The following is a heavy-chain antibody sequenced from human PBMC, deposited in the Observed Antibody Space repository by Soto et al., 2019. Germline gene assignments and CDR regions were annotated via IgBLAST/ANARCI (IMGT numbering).Heavy chain of an antibody. V-gene: IGHV5-51*01. CDR1: GYRFTSYW. D-gene: IGHD3-10*01. J-gene: IGHJ6*02. CDR3: ARVFLIGDPTLFSPPYGMDV. Sequence: PGESLKISCQGSGYRFTSYWIGWVRQMPGKGLEWMGIIYPGDSDTRYSPSFQGQVTISADKSISTAYLQWSSLKASDTAMYYCARVFLIGDPTLFSPPYGMDVWGQGTTVTVSS. CDR2: IYPGDSDT.